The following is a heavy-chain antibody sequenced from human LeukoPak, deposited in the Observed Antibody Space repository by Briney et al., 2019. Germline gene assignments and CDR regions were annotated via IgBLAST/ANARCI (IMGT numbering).Heavy chain of an antibody. CDR3: ARVVAAAGMDY. CDR1: GGSISSYY. CDR2: IYTSGST. Sequence: SETLSLTRTVSGGSISSYYWSWIRQPAGKGLEWIGRIYTSGSTNYDPSLKSRVTMSVDTSENQFSLKLSSVTAADTAVYYCARVVAAAGMDYWGQGTLVTVSS. D-gene: IGHD6-13*01. V-gene: IGHV4-4*07. J-gene: IGHJ4*02.